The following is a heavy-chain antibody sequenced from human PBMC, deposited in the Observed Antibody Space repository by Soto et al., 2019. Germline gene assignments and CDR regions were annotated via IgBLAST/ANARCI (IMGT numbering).Heavy chain of an antibody. D-gene: IGHD5-18*01. CDR3: TIDLKRGYGYGPS. Sequence: GGSLRVWWAAAGGTCSSYGRHWVRKASGKGLEWVAVISYDGSNKYYADSVKGRFTISRDNSKNTLYLQLNSLRAEDTAVYYCTIDLKRGYGYGPSSGQGTLVTVSS. J-gene: IGHJ5*02. CDR1: GGTCSSYG. V-gene: IGHV3-30-3*01. CDR2: ISYDGSNK.